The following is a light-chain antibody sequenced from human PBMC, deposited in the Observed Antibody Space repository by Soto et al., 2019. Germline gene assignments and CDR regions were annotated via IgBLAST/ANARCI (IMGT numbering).Light chain of an antibody. CDR1: QSISSY. V-gene: IGKV1-39*01. Sequence: DIQMTQSPSSLSAYVGDRVTMTCRASQSISSYLHWYQLKPGKAPTPLIYAASSLKSGVPSRFSRSGSGTDFTLTISSLQPEDFATYSCQQSHNTPPTFGQGTKVDIK. J-gene: IGKJ1*01. CDR2: AAS. CDR3: QQSHNTPPT.